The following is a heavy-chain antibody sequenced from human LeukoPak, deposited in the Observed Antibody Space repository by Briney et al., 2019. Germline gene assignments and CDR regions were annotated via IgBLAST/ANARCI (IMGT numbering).Heavy chain of an antibody. V-gene: IGHV3-9*01. Sequence: PGGSLRLSCAASGFTFDDYAMHWVRQAPGKGLEWVSGISWNSGSIGYADSVKGRFTISRDNAKNSLYLQMNSLRAEDTALYYCATASLGSYASGSYSYLDSWGQGTLVTVSS. J-gene: IGHJ4*02. CDR1: GFTFDDYA. CDR3: ATASLGSYASGSYSYLDS. CDR2: ISWNSGSI. D-gene: IGHD3-10*01.